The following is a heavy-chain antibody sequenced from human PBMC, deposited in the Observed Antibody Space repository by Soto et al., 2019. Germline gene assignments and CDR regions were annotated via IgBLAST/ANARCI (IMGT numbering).Heavy chain of an antibody. CDR3: AATSIAAAGTAITFDD. CDR2: IVVGSGNT. CDR1: GFTFTSSA. Sequence: SVKVSCKASGFTFTSSAVQWVRQARGQRLEWIGWIVVGSGNTNYAQKFQERVTITRDMSTSTAYMELSSLRSEDTAVYYCAATSIAAAGTAITFDDWGQGTLVTVSS. J-gene: IGHJ4*02. V-gene: IGHV1-58*01. D-gene: IGHD6-13*01.